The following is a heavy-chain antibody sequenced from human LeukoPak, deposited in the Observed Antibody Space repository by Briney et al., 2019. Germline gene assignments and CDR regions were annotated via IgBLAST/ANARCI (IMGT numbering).Heavy chain of an antibody. D-gene: IGHD6-6*01. CDR2: IYTSGST. Sequence: SETLSLTCTVSGGSISSYYWSWIRQPAGKGLEWIGRIYTSGSTNYNPSLKSRVTMSVDTSKNQFSLKLSSVTAADTAVYYCARVGSSIAARYYYLDVWGKGTTVTVSS. CDR3: ARVGSSIAARYYYLDV. J-gene: IGHJ6*03. V-gene: IGHV4-4*07. CDR1: GGSISSYY.